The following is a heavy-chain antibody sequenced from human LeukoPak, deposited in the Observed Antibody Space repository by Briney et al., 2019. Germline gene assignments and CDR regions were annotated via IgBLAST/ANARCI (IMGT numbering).Heavy chain of an antibody. CDR2: IIPMFGTA. Sequence: SVKVSCKASGGTFSSYAINWVRQAPGQGLEWMGGIIPMFGTANHAQKLQGRVTITADESTSTAYMELSSLRSEDTAVYYCARSLPHPYSSSWYWYFDLWGRGTLVTVSS. D-gene: IGHD6-13*01. CDR1: GGTFSSYA. CDR3: ARSLPHPYSSSWYWYFDL. V-gene: IGHV1-69*13. J-gene: IGHJ2*01.